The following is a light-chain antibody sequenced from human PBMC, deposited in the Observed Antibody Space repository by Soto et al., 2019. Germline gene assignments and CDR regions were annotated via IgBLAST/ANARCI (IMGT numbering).Light chain of an antibody. CDR1: SSDIGGYNY. CDR3: SSYSSGGPHRV. V-gene: IGLV2-14*01. J-gene: IGLJ3*02. Sequence: QSALTQPASVSGSPGQSITISCTGTSSDIGGYNYVSWYQQHPGKAPKLMIFEVSNRPSGVSNRFSASKSGNTASLTISGLQAEDEADYYCSSYSSGGPHRVFGGGTQLTVL. CDR2: EVS.